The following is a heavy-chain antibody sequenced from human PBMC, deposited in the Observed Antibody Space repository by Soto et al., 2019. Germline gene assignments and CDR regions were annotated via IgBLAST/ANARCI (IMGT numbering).Heavy chain of an antibody. V-gene: IGHV2-5*01. CDR1: GFSLSTSGVG. CDR3: AHRATYYDFWSGVPSFDY. J-gene: IGHJ4*02. Sequence: GSGPTLVNPTQTLTLTCTFSGFSLSTSGVGVGWIRQPPGKALEWLALIYWNDDKRYRPSLKSRLTITKDNSKNQVVLTMTNMDHVDTATYYCAHRATYYDFWSGVPSFDYWGXGTLVNVTS. CDR2: IYWNDDK. D-gene: IGHD3-3*01.